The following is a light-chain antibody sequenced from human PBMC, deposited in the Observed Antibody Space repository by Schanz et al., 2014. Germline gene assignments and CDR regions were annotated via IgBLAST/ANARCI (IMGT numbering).Light chain of an antibody. V-gene: IGLV2-14*03. J-gene: IGLJ3*02. CDR3: TSYTGRGTLWV. CDR1: SSDVGAYNF. Sequence: QSVLTQPASVSGSPGQSITISCTGTSSDVGAYNFVSWHQQHPGKAPKLMIYDVTNRPSGISNRFSGSKSLNTASLTISGLQADDEADYYCTSYTGRGTLWVFGGGTKLTVL. CDR2: DVT.